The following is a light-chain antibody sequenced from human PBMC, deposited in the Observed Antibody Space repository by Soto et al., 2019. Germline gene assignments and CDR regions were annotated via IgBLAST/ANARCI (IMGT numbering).Light chain of an antibody. Sequence: QSVMTQPPSVSAAPGQTVTISCSGSSSNIGGNSVSWYQQFPGTAPKLLIYDDDKRPSGIPDRFSGSKSGTSATLGITGFQTGDEADYYCGSWDSSLSAYVFATGTKVTGL. J-gene: IGLJ1*01. CDR3: GSWDSSLSAYV. CDR2: DDD. V-gene: IGLV1-51*01. CDR1: SSNIGGNS.